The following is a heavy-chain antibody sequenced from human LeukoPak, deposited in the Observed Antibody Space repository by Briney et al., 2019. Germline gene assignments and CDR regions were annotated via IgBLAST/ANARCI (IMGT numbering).Heavy chain of an antibody. D-gene: IGHD4-17*01. J-gene: IGHJ4*02. Sequence: ASVKVSCKASGGTSSSYAISWVRQAPGQGLEWMGGIIPIFGTANYAQKFQGRVTITADESTSTAYMELSSLRSEDTAVYYCARDLESDEGDYGDVLPGYWGQGTLVTVSS. CDR2: IIPIFGTA. CDR1: GGTSSSYA. CDR3: ARDLESDEGDYGDVLPGY. V-gene: IGHV1-69*13.